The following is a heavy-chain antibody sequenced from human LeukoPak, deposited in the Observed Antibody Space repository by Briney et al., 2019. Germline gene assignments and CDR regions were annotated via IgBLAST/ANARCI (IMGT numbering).Heavy chain of an antibody. CDR1: GASISSADYY. CDR3: ARQLRGFDF. CDR2: IYYSVGT. V-gene: IGHV4-30-4*01. Sequence: SQTLSLTCTVSGASISSADYYWSWIRQPPGKDLEWIGHIYYSVGTYYNPSLKSRVTTSLDTSRNQFSLKLTSVTAADTAVYYCARQLRGFDFWGQGTLVTVSS. J-gene: IGHJ4*02. D-gene: IGHD2-2*01.